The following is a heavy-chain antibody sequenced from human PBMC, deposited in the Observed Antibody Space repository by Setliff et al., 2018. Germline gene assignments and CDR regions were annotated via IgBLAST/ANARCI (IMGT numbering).Heavy chain of an antibody. CDR2: IYNSGTT. Sequence: PSETLSLTCIVAGDSISNTGYYRGWIRQPPGKGLEWIGRIYNSGTTNYNPSLKSRVTISADTSNNSFSLNLFSVTAADTAVYYCAGRDYSGGDSWGHGTLVTVSS. CDR1: GDSISNTGYY. CDR3: AGRDYSGGDS. J-gene: IGHJ5*01. V-gene: IGHV4-39*02. D-gene: IGHD4-4*01.